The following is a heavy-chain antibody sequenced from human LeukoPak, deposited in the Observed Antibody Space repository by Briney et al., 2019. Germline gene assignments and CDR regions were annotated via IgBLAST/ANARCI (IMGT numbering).Heavy chain of an antibody. J-gene: IGHJ4*02. V-gene: IGHV3-7*01. Sequence: GGSLRLSCAASGFSFSNFWMSWVRQAPGKGLEWVANIKPDGSATNYVDSVKGRFTISRDNAKNSLDLQMNSLRAEDTAVYYCARDSGDWAAAGKNFDYWGQGTLVTVSS. CDR1: GFSFSNFW. D-gene: IGHD6-13*01. CDR2: IKPDGSAT. CDR3: ARDSGDWAAAGKNFDY.